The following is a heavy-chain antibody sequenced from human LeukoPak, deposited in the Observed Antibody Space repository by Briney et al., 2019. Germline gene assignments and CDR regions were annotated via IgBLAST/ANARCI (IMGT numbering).Heavy chain of an antibody. CDR3: ANWGNYYDSSGPRLD. J-gene: IGHJ4*02. CDR2: ISGSGGRT. CDR1: GFTFSSFG. Sequence: GGTLRLSCAASGFTFSSFGMSWVRQAPGKGLEWVSSISGSGGRTYYTDSVKGRFTISRDNSKNTLYLQMNSLRAEDTAVYYCANWGNYYDSSGPRLDWGQGTLVTVSS. V-gene: IGHV3-23*01. D-gene: IGHD3-22*01.